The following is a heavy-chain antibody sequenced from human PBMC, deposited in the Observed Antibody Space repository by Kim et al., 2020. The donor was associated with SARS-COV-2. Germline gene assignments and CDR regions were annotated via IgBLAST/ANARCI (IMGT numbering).Heavy chain of an antibody. Sequence: QKFQGRVTMTRDTSTSTVYMELSSLRSEDTAVYYCARDSYFYDGEVGMDVWGQGTTVTVSS. J-gene: IGHJ6*02. V-gene: IGHV1-46*01. CDR3: ARDSYFYDGEVGMDV. D-gene: IGHD3-22*01.